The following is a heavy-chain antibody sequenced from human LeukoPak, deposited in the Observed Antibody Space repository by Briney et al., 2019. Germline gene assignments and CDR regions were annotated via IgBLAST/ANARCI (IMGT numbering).Heavy chain of an antibody. CDR3: AKGGGSWLRAQFDY. V-gene: IGHV3-23*01. D-gene: IGHD2-15*01. Sequence: GGSLRLSCAASGFTFSSYAMSWVRQAPGKGLERVSAIRGSGGYTNYADSVKGRFTISRDNSKNTLYLQMNSLRGEDTAIYYCAKGGGSWLRAQFDYWGQGTLVTVSS. CDR2: IRGSGGYT. CDR1: GFTFSSYA. J-gene: IGHJ4*02.